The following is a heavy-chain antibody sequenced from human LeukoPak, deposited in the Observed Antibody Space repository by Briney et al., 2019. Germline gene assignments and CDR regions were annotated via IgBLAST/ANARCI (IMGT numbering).Heavy chain of an antibody. Sequence: ASVNVSCKASGYILTDYYMHGVPQSTGQAVECVGWINPNTGGTNFAQKFQGRVPITRHTPISPAYVKLRRHRSNNAPVFHWRRALYDIPFDIWGQGTMVTISS. V-gene: IGHV1-2*02. CDR3: RRALYDIPFDI. CDR2: INPNTGGT. D-gene: IGHD3-9*01. J-gene: IGHJ3*02. CDR1: GYILTDYY.